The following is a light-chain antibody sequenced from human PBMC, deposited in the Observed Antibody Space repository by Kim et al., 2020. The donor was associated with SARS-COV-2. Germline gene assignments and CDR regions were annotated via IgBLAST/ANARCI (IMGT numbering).Light chain of an antibody. Sequence: AAGKSDRITWGGDMIGSKIVHCYQQMTGKAPVLVIYYDSDRPSGILERFSGSNSGNTATLTISRVEAGDEADYYCQVWDSSSDHRVFGGGTQLTVL. CDR3: QVWDSSSDHRV. CDR2: YDS. J-gene: IGLJ2*01. V-gene: IGLV3-21*04. CDR1: MIGSKI.